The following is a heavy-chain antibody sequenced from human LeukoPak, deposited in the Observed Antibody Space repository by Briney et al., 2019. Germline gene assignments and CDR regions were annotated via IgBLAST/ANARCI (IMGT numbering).Heavy chain of an antibody. CDR1: GFTFSSYA. CDR2: ISHDGSVK. Sequence: GGSLRLSCAASGFTFSSYAMHWVRQASGKGLEWVAVISHDGSVKFYADSVKGRFTISRDNSKNALYVQMNSLRPEDTAVYYCAKVIREVDMSYDYWGQGALVTVSS. J-gene: IGHJ4*02. V-gene: IGHV3-30-3*01. CDR3: AKVIREVDMSYDY. D-gene: IGHD5-24*01.